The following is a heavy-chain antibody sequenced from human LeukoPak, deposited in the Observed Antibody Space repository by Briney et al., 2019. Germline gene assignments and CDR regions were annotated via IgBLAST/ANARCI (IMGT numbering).Heavy chain of an antibody. Sequence: GGSLRLSCAASGFTFSSYSMNWVRQAPGKGLEWVSSISSSSSYIYYADSVKGRFTISRDNAKNSLYLQMNSLRAEDTAVYHCARRGLDIVVVPAALDYWGQGTLVTVSS. CDR2: ISSSSSYI. D-gene: IGHD2-2*01. V-gene: IGHV3-21*01. CDR3: ARRGLDIVVVPAALDY. J-gene: IGHJ4*02. CDR1: GFTFSSYS.